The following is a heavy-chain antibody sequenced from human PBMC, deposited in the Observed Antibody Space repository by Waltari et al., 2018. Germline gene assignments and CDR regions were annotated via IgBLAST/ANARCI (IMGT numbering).Heavy chain of an antibody. J-gene: IGHJ5*02. CDR3: PKSGNSYTNSNFFDP. V-gene: IGHV4-39*02. CDR1: GDSMRTTNYY. D-gene: IGHD6-25*01. Sequence: QVQESGPGLVKTSETLSLTCTVSGDSMRTTNYYWAWVRQSPERGLGWLGSVYYTGKTCYNPSLDSRVSLSVDSSKSLFSLRLRSLTAADTAVYFCPKSGNSYTNSNFFDPWGQGLLVTVSS. CDR2: VYYTGKT.